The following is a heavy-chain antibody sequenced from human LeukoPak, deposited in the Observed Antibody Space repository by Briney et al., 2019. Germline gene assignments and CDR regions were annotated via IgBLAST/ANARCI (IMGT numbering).Heavy chain of an antibody. CDR1: GFTFSSHG. J-gene: IGHJ4*02. D-gene: IGHD3-10*01. CDR3: AKGRIIMVRGVIDF. Sequence: GGTLRLSCAASGFTFSSHGMSWVRQAPGKELEWVSSISGSGGTTYYADSVKGRFTISRDNSKNTLYLQMNSLRGEDTAVYSCAKGRIIMVRGVIDFWGQGTLVTVSS. V-gene: IGHV3-23*01. CDR2: ISGSGGTT.